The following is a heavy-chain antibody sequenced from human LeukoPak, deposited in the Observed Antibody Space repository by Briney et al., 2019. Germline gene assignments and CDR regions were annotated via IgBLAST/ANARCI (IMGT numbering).Heavy chain of an antibody. D-gene: IGHD3-3*01. J-gene: IGHJ6*03. CDR3: ARDYLFDFGVASYYMDV. CDR1: GYSISSGYY. Sequence: SETLSLTCTVSGYSISSGYYWGWIRQPPGKGLEWIGSIYHSGSTYYNPSLKSRVTISVDTSKNQFSLKLSSVTAADTAVYYCARDYLFDFGVASYYMDVWGKGTTVTVSS. CDR2: IYHSGST. V-gene: IGHV4-38-2*02.